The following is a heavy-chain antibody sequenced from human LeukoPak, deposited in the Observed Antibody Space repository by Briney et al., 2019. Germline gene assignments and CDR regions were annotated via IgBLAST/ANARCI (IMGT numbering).Heavy chain of an antibody. D-gene: IGHD2-21*01. CDR3: AKSGTYFDFDH. J-gene: IGHJ4*02. CDR1: GLTFSGSW. CDR2: IDRDGGEK. V-gene: IGHV3-7*01. Sequence: GGSLRLSCAASGLTFSGSWMSWVRQAPGQGLEWGALIDRDGGEKYYGDSVKGRFTISRDNTKNSLYLQMNSLIPEDTAVYYCAKSGTYFDFDHWGQGTLVTVTS.